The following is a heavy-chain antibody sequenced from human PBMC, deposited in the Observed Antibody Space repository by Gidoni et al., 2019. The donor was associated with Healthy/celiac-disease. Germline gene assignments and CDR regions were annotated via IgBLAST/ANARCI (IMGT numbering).Heavy chain of an antibody. D-gene: IGHD1-26*01. J-gene: IGHJ3*02. Sequence: EVQLVESGGGLVQPGRSLRLSCAASGFTFDDYAMHWVRQAPGKGLEWVSGISWNSGSIDYADSVKGRFTISRDNAKNSLYLQMNSLRAEDTALYYCAKDVGATPDAFDIWGQGTMVTVSS. CDR2: ISWNSGSI. CDR3: AKDVGATPDAFDI. CDR1: GFTFDDYA. V-gene: IGHV3-9*01.